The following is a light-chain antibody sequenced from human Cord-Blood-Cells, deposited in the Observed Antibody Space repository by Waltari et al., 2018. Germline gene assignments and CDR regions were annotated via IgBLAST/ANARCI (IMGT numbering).Light chain of an antibody. Sequence: QAVVTQEPSLTVSPGGPVTLTCGSSTGAVTSGHYPYWFQQKPGQAPRTLIYETSNKHSWTPARFSGSLLGGKAALTLSGAQPEDEAEYYCLLSYSGARVVGGGTKLTVL. V-gene: IGLV7-46*01. CDR3: LLSYSGARV. J-gene: IGLJ3*02. CDR2: ETS. CDR1: TGAVTSGHY.